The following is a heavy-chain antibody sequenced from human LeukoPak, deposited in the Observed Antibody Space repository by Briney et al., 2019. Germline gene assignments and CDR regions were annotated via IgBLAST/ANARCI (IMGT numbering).Heavy chain of an antibody. CDR1: GDSISSYY. D-gene: IGHD6-13*01. CDR3: AREDGIAAAGHFDY. Sequence: PSETLSLTCTVSGDSISSYYWSWIRQPPGKGLEWIGYIYYSGSTNYNPSLKSRVTISVDTSKNQFSLKLSSVTAADTAVYYCAREDGIAAAGHFDYWGQGTLVTVSS. CDR2: IYYSGST. J-gene: IGHJ4*02. V-gene: IGHV4-59*01.